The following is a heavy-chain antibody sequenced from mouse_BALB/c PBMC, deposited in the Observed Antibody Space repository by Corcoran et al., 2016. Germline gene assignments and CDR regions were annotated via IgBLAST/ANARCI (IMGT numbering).Heavy chain of an antibody. CDR1: GYSFTGYT. CDR3: ARTRASDYGGWYFDV. Sequence: EVQLQPSGPELVKPGASMKISCKASGYSFTGYTMNWVKQSHGKNLEWIGLINPYNGGTSYNQQFKGKATLTVDKSSSTAYMELLSLTSEDSAVYYCARTRASDYGGWYFDVWGAGTTVTVSS. CDR2: INPYNGGT. D-gene: IGHD2-4*01. J-gene: IGHJ1*01. V-gene: IGHV1-18*01.